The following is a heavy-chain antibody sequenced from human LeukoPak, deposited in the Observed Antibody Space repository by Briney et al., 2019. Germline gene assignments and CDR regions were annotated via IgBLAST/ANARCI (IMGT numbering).Heavy chain of an antibody. J-gene: IGHJ6*02. CDR2: ISSSSSTI. V-gene: IGHV3-48*02. CDR1: GFTFSSYS. CDR3: ARLNRGNDYFYGTDV. D-gene: IGHD1-1*01. Sequence: GGSLRLSRATSGFTFSSYSMNWVRQAPGKGLEWVSYISSSSSTIYYADYVKGRFTISRDNAKNSLYLQMNSLRDEDTAVYYCARLNRGNDYFYGTDVWGQGTTVTVSS.